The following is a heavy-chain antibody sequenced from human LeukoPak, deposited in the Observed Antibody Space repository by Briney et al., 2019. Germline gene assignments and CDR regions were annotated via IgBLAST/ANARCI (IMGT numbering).Heavy chain of an antibody. Sequence: ASVKVSCTASGYTFTAYYVHWVRQAPGQGLEWMGWINPNSGGTNYAQRFQGRVTMTRDTSISTAYMELSSLTSDDAAVYYCARAGGGLDYWGQGTLVSVSS. J-gene: IGHJ4*02. CDR2: INPNSGGT. CDR3: ARAGGGLDY. CDR1: GYTFTAYY. D-gene: IGHD3-16*01. V-gene: IGHV1-2*02.